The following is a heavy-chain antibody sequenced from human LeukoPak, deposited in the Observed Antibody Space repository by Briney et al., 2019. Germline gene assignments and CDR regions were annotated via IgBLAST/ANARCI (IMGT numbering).Heavy chain of an antibody. CDR3: ARDGERYCGGDCYLDY. CDR1: GFTFRSYS. J-gene: IGHJ4*02. Sequence: GGSLRLSCAASGFTFRSYSMNWVRQAPGKGLEWVSFISGMSSTIYYADSVKGRFTISRDNSKNTLYLQMGSLRAEDMAVYYCARDGERYCGGDCYLDYWGREPWSPSPQ. V-gene: IGHV3-48*01. D-gene: IGHD2-21*02. CDR2: ISGMSSTI.